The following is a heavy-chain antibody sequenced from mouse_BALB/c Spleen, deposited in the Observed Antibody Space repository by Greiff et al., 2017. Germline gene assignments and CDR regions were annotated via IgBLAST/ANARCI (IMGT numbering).Heavy chain of an antibody. CDR2: INSNGGST. J-gene: IGHJ4*01. D-gene: IGHD2-4*01. CDR3: ARENYYDYLYAMDY. V-gene: IGHV5-6-3*01. CDR1: GFTFSSYC. Sequence: EVQRVESGGGLVQPGGSLKLSCAASGFTFSSYCMSWVRQTPDKRLELVATINSNGGSTYYPDSVKGRFTISRDNAKNTLYLQMSSLKSEDTAMYYCARENYYDYLYAMDYWGQGTSVTVSS.